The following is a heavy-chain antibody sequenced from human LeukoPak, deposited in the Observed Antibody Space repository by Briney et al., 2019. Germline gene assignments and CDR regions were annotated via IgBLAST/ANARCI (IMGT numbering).Heavy chain of an antibody. CDR2: IYYSGST. V-gene: IGHV4-39*01. CDR3: ARHAIYIVVVTLNWFDP. CDR1: GGSISSSSYY. Sequence: SETLSLTCTVSGGSISSSSYYWGWIRQPPGKGLEWIGSIYYSGSTYYNPSLKSRVTISVDTSKNQFSLKLSSVTAADTAVYYCARHAIYIVVVTLNWFDPWGQGTLVTVSS. D-gene: IGHD3-22*01. J-gene: IGHJ5*02.